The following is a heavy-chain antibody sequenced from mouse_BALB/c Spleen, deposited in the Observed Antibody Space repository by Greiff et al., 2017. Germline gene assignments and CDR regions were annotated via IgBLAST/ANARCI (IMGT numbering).Heavy chain of an antibody. CDR3: ARSSGDYFDY. V-gene: IGHV14-3*02. Sequence: VHVKQSGAELVKPGASVKLSCTASGFNIKDTYMHWVKQRPEQGLEWIGRIDPANGNTKYDPKFQGKATITADTSSNTAYLQLSSLTSEDTAVYYCARSSGDYFDYWGQGTTLTVSS. CDR2: IDPANGNT. J-gene: IGHJ2*01. D-gene: IGHD1-3*01. CDR1: GFNIKDTY.